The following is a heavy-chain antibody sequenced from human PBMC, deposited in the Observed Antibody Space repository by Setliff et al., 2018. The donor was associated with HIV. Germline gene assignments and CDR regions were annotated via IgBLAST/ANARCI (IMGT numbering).Heavy chain of an antibody. J-gene: IGHJ4*02. D-gene: IGHD2-8*02. CDR1: DGSLSSYY. V-gene: IGHV4-34*01. CDR3: AASTFDLLLLDY. Sequence: SETLSLTCAVYDGSLSSYYWGWIRQPPGKALEWIAEINHSGSTNYNPSLKNRVAISMDTSKNQFSLNLTSVTAADTAVYYCAASTFDLLLLDYWGQGTRVTVSS. CDR2: INHSGST.